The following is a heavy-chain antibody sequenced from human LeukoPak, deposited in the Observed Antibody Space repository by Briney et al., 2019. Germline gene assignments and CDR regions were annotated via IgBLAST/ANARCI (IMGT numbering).Heavy chain of an antibody. CDR2: ISGSGGST. CDR3: ARRTYDSSGFDY. J-gene: IGHJ4*02. CDR1: GFTFSRYA. Sequence: GGSLRLSCAASGFTFSRYAMSWVRQAPGKGLEWVSAISGSGGSTYYADSVKGRFTISRDNSKNTLYLQMNSLRAEDTAVYYCARRTYDSSGFDYWGQGTLVTVSS. D-gene: IGHD3-22*01. V-gene: IGHV3-23*01.